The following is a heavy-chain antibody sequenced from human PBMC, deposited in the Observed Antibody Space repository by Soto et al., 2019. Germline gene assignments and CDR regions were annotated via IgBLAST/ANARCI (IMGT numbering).Heavy chain of an antibody. CDR2: ISAYNGNT. CDR3: AREGFLDCFSPPTNVFVS. CDR1: GYTFTSYG. D-gene: IGHD3-3*01. Sequence: ASVKVSCKASGYTFTSYGISWVRQAPGQGLEWMGWISAYNGNTNYAQKLQGRVTMTTDTSTSTAYMELRSLRSDDTAVYYCAREGFLDCFSPPTNVFVSWGKGKMVTVS. V-gene: IGHV1-18*01. J-gene: IGHJ3*01.